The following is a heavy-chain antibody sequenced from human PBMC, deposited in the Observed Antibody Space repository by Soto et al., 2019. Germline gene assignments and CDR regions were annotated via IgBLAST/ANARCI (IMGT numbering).Heavy chain of an antibody. CDR3: ARVKLVSYDWFDH. CDR2: INPDGSGT. J-gene: IGHJ5*02. CDR1: GFTFSNYW. V-gene: IGHV3-74*01. D-gene: IGHD2-21*01. Sequence: EVQLVESGGDLVQPGGSLRLSCAASGFTFSNYWMHWVRQAPGKGLMWVSRINPDGSGTTYADSVKGRFAISRDNAKNTVYLQMHNLRAEDAAVYYCARVKLVSYDWFDHWGQGTLVTVSS.